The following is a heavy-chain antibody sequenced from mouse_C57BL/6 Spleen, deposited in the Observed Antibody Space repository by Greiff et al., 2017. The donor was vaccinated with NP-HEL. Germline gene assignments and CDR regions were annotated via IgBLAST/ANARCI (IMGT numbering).Heavy chain of an antibody. V-gene: IGHV1-80*01. CDR3: AREWELLRSPLDFDV. CDR2: IYPGDGDT. J-gene: IGHJ1*03. Sequence: QVQLQQSGAELVKPGASVKISCKASGYAFSSYWMNWVKQRPGKGLEWIGQIYPGDGDTNYNGKFKGKATLTVDKSSSTAYMQLSSLTSEDSAVYFGAREWELLRSPLDFDVWGTGTTVTVSS. CDR1: GYAFSSYW. D-gene: IGHD1-1*01.